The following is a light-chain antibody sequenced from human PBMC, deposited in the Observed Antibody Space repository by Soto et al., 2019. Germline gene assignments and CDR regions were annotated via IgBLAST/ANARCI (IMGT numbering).Light chain of an antibody. V-gene: IGLV2-14*03. CDR2: DVS. CDR3: SSYTGSTTLVL. J-gene: IGLJ2*01. CDR1: SSDVGGYNF. Sequence: QSALTQPASVSGSPGQSITISCTGTSSDVGGYNFVSWYQQHPGKAPKLMIYDVSNRPSGVSNPFSGSRSGNTASLTISGLQAEDEAHYYCSSYTGSTTLVLFGGGTKLTVL.